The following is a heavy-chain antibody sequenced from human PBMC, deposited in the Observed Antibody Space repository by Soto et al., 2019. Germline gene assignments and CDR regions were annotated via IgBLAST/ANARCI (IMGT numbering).Heavy chain of an antibody. J-gene: IGHJ5*02. CDR2: INHSGST. Sequence: PSETLSLTCAVYGGSFSGYYWSWIRQPPGKGLEWIGEINHSGSTNYNPSLKSRVTISVDTSKNQFSLKLSSVTAADTAVYYCARRTLPAAMLIRTNWFDPWGQGTLVTVSS. V-gene: IGHV4-34*01. CDR1: GGSFSGYY. CDR3: ARRTLPAAMLIRTNWFDP. D-gene: IGHD2-2*01.